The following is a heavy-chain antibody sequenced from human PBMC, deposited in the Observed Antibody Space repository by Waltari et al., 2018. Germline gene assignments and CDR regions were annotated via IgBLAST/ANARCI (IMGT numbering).Heavy chain of an antibody. J-gene: IGHJ4*02. V-gene: IGHV4-39*01. Sequence: QLELQESGPGLVKPSETLSLTCSVSGGSIRRSGYYWVCIRQTPGKGLEWIGSIYYSGTTYYNPSLISRVTISVDTPKNQFSLKLTSVTAADTAMYFCARQSYYDESGHDWGQGTLVTVSS. D-gene: IGHD3-22*01. CDR3: ARQSYYDESGHD. CDR2: IYYSGTT. CDR1: GGSIRRSGYY.